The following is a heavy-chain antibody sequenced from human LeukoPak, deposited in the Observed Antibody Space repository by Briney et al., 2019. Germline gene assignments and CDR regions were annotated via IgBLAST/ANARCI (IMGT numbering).Heavy chain of an antibody. Sequence: ASVTVSCKASGYTFTSYGISWVRQAPGQGLEWMGWISAYNGNTNYAQKLQGRVTMTTDTSTSTAYMELSSLRSEDTAVYYCAREIVVVVAATRVYYGMDVWGQGTTVTVSS. CDR2: ISAYNGNT. V-gene: IGHV1-18*01. J-gene: IGHJ6*02. CDR1: GYTFTSYG. CDR3: AREIVVVVAATRVYYGMDV. D-gene: IGHD2-15*01.